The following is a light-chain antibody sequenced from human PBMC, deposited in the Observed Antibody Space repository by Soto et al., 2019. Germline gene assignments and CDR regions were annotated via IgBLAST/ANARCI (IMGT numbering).Light chain of an antibody. V-gene: IGKV3-15*01. Sequence: EIVMTQSPATLSVSPGETATLSCRASQSVYNNLAWYQQRPGQAPRLLIHGASTRATGVPAKVSGRGSGTEFTLTISSLQPDDFGTYYCQQYSGDEWTFGQGTKVDIK. CDR2: GAS. CDR3: QQYSGDEWT. J-gene: IGKJ1*01. CDR1: QSVYNN.